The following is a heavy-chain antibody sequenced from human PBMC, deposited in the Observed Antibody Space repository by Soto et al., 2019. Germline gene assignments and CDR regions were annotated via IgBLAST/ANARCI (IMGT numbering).Heavy chain of an antibody. V-gene: IGHV1-18*01. J-gene: IGHJ5*02. CDR1: CDTFSNYG. Sequence: SAEVSFKTSCDTFSNYGITWVRQAPGQPLEWLGWISLYSDGTNYAQKFQGRVSMTTDTSTTTAYMELRSLRSDDTAVYYCARVVPGAEAWFGPWGQGTLVTVSS. D-gene: IGHD2-2*01. CDR3: ARVVPGAEAWFGP. CDR2: ISLYSDGT.